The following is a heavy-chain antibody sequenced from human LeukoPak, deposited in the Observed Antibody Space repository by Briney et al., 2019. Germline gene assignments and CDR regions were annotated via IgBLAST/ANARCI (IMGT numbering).Heavy chain of an antibody. Sequence: GESLKISCKGIGYNFSKYWIGWVRQMPGKGLEWMGIIYPRDSDVRYSPSFQGQVTISADKSISTAYLQWSSLKASDTAMYYCARQDRPDRWELLANAFDIWGQGTMVTVSS. CDR1: GYNFSKYW. J-gene: IGHJ3*02. CDR2: IYPRDSDV. CDR3: ARQDRPDRWELLANAFDI. V-gene: IGHV5-51*01. D-gene: IGHD1-26*01.